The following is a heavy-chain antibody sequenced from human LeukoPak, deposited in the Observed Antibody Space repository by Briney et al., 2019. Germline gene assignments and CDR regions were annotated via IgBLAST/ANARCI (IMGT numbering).Heavy chain of an antibody. CDR2: IIHSGST. D-gene: IGHD5-12*01. CDR1: GPSFSGYY. Sequence: SENLSLTCAVYGPSFSGYYWSWIRQSPGKGLEWIAEIIHSGSTNYNPSLKSRVTISEDTSKNQFSLNLTSVTAADTAVYYCALGYGGYDNHGDYFYYGMDVWGQGTTVTVSS. CDR3: ALGYGGYDNHGDYFYYGMDV. J-gene: IGHJ6*02. V-gene: IGHV4-34*12.